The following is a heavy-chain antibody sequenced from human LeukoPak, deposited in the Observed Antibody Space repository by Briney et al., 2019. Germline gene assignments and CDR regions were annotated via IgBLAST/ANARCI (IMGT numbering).Heavy chain of an antibody. CDR2: FYYTGST. CDR1: GGSISSSGYY. Sequence: SETLSLTGIVSGGSISSSGYYWDWIRQPPGKGLEWIGNFYYTGSTYYNPSLKSRITISVDTSKNQFSLKLRSVTAADTAVYYCARHSRSGYGDYESAFDIWGQGTMVTVSS. CDR3: ARHSRSGYGDYESAFDI. V-gene: IGHV4-39*01. D-gene: IGHD5-12*01. J-gene: IGHJ3*02.